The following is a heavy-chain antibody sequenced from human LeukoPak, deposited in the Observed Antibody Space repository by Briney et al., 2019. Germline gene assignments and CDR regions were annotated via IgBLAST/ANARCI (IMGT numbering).Heavy chain of an antibody. J-gene: IGHJ6*03. Sequence: SVKVSCKASGGTFSSYAISWVRQAPGQGLEWMGGIIPIFGTANYAQKFQGRVTITTDESTSTAYMELSSLRSGDTAVYYCASGSSSSWSHYYCYYYMDVWGKGTTVTVSS. V-gene: IGHV1-69*05. CDR3: ASGSSSSWSHYYCYYYMDV. CDR1: GGTFSSYA. D-gene: IGHD6-13*01. CDR2: IIPIFGTA.